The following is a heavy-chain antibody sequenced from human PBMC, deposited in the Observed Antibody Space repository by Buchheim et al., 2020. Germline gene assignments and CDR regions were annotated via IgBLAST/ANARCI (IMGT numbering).Heavy chain of an antibody. J-gene: IGHJ6*02. V-gene: IGHV1-2*04. D-gene: IGHD1-26*01. CDR2: INPNSGGT. CDR3: ARGRAWSYGFGSPTYYYHGMDD. Sequence: QVQLVQSGAEVKKPGASVKVSCKASGYTFTGYYMHWVRQAPGQGLEWMGWINPNSGGTNYAQKFQDWVTMTRDTSISTVYMELSRLRSDDTAVYYCARGRAWSYGFGSPTYYYHGMDDWGQGTT. CDR1: GYTFTGYY.